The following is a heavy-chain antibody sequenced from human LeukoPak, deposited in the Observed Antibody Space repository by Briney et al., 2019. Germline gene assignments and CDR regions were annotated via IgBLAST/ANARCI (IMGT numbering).Heavy chain of an antibody. Sequence: GGSLRLSCAASGFTFSSYEMNWVRQAPGKGLAWVSYISSSGSTIYYADSVKGRFTISRDNAKNSLYLQMNSLRAEDTAVYYCARERDYDSSGYYFDYWGQGTLVTVSS. D-gene: IGHD3-22*01. CDR1: GFTFSSYE. CDR2: ISSSGSTI. CDR3: ARERDYDSSGYYFDY. J-gene: IGHJ4*02. V-gene: IGHV3-48*03.